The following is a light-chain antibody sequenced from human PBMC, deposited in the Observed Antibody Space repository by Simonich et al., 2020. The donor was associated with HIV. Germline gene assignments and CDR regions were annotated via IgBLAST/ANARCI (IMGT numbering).Light chain of an antibody. J-gene: IGKJ4*01. CDR3: QQANSFPLT. CDR1: QGISSW. Sequence: DIQMTQSPSSVSASVGDRVTITCRASQGISSWLDWYQQKPGKAPKLLIYAASSLQSGVPSRFSGSGSETDFTLTISSLQPEDFATYYCQQANSFPLTFGGGTKVEIK. V-gene: IGKV1-12*01. CDR2: AAS.